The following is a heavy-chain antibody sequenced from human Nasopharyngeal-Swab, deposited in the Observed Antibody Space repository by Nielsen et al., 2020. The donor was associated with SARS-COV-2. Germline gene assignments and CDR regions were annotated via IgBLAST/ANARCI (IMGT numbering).Heavy chain of an antibody. Sequence: GESLKISCAASGFTFSCYAMTWVRQAPGKGLEWVSSISVNGASTYYAGSVKGRFTISRDNSRNTLYLQLNSLRAEDTAIYYCAKRVAGKYYYMDVWGKGTTVTVSS. CDR3: AKRVAGKYYYMDV. CDR1: GFTFSCYA. CDR2: ISVNGAST. J-gene: IGHJ6*03. D-gene: IGHD3-10*01. V-gene: IGHV3-23*01.